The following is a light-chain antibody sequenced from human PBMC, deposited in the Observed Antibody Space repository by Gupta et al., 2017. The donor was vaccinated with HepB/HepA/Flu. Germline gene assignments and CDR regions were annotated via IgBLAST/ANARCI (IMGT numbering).Light chain of an antibody. CDR3: QSHDSSLSGWV. CDR2: DNK. CDR1: SSNIGAGYP. V-gene: IGLV1-40*01. Sequence: QSVLTQPPSVSGAPGQRVTISCTGSSSNIGAGYPVHWYQQLPGTAPKLLIYDNKNRPSGVPDRFSGSKSGTSASLAITGLQAEDEADYYCQSHDSSLSGWVFGGGTKLTGL. J-gene: IGLJ3*02.